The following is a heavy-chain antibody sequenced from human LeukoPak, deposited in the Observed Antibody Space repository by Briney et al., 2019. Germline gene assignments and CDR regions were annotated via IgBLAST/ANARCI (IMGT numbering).Heavy chain of an antibody. D-gene: IGHD4-23*01. CDR1: GFTFSSYA. J-gene: IGHJ5*02. CDR2: ISGSGGST. Sequence: GSLLLSCAASGFTFSSYAMSWVRQAPGKGLEWVSAISGSGGSTYYADSVKGRFTISRDNSKSTLYLQMNSLRAEDTAVYYCAKAESTVVTYNWFDPWGQGTLVTVSS. CDR3: AKAESTVVTYNWFDP. V-gene: IGHV3-23*01.